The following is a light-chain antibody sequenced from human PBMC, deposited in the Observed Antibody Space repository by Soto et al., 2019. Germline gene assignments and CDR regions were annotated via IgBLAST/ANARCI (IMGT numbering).Light chain of an antibody. CDR3: QETFTTPYT. J-gene: IGKJ2*01. CDR1: QSISNR. V-gene: IGKV1-5*01. CDR2: DAS. Sequence: IKMSQSPSTLSASVGDRVTITCRASQSISNRLAWYQQKPGKAPKVLIYDASSLESGVPSRFSGSGSGTDFSLTISSLQAGDFATYFCQETFTTPYTFGQRT.